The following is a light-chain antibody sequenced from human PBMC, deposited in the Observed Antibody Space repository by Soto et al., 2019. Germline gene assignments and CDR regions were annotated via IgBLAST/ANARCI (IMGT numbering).Light chain of an antibody. CDR3: QQYHKWPLT. CDR2: GAS. V-gene: IGKV3-15*01. Sequence: IVMTQSPDTLSVSPGERATLSCRTSQTVKSNLAWYQQKPGRAPRLLIYGASTRATGIPARFSGSGSGTEFALTISSLQSEDFAVYYCQQYHKWPLTFGGGTKVDIK. J-gene: IGKJ4*01. CDR1: QTVKSN.